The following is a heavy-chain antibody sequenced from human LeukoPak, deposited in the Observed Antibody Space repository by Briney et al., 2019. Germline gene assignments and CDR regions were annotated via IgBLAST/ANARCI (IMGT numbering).Heavy chain of an antibody. J-gene: IGHJ4*02. V-gene: IGHV3-48*03. CDR2: ISSSGTTV. CDR1: GFTLSTFE. CDR3: AGGFGSYSPDY. D-gene: IGHD3-10*01. Sequence: GGSLRLSCAASGFTLSTFELNWVRQAPGKGLEWVSYISSSGTTVYYADSVKGRFTISRDNARSALYLQMNSLRAEDTAVYYCAGGFGSYSPDYWGQGTLVTVSS.